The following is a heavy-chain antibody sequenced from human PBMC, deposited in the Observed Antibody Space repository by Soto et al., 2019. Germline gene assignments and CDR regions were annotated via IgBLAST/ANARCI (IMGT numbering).Heavy chain of an antibody. V-gene: IGHV1-8*01. J-gene: IGHJ4*02. CDR1: GYTFTSYD. Sequence: QVQLVQSGAEVKKPGASVKVSCKASGYTFTSYDINWVRQATGQGLEWMGWMNPNSGNTGYAQKCXXRVTMTRNSSISPAYMELSSLRAEDTAMYYCAREVGSRIDYWGQGTLVTVSS. CDR2: MNPNSGNT. D-gene: IGHD6-13*01. CDR3: AREVGSRIDY.